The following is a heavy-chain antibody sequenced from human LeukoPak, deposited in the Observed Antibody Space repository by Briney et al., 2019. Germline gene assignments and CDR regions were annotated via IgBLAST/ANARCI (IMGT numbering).Heavy chain of an antibody. CDR3: GRNRLGKALDI. V-gene: IGHV1-2*02. Sequence: GASVKVSCKASGYTFTDYFIHWVRQVPGQGLEWMGWISPKSGDTSYSQKFQGRVTVTRDTSISTAYMDLSRLRFDDTAVYYCGRNRLGKALDIWGQGTMVTVSS. J-gene: IGHJ3*02. CDR1: GYTFTDYF. D-gene: IGHD7-27*01. CDR2: ISPKSGDT.